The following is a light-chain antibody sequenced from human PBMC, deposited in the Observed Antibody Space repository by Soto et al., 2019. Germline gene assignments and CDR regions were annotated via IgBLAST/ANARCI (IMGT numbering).Light chain of an antibody. J-gene: IGKJ2*01. V-gene: IGKV1-5*03. CDR3: QEYTSYST. CDR2: KAS. Sequence: DIQMTQSPSTLSASVGDRVTITCRASQSISSWLAWYQQKPGKAPKLLIYKASSLESGVPLRFSGSGSGTEFTITISSLEPDDVATYYCQEYTSYSTFGQGTKLEIK. CDR1: QSISSW.